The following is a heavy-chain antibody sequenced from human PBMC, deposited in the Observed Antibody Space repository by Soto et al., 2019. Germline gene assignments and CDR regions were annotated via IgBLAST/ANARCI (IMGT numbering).Heavy chain of an antibody. CDR2: IIPIFGTA. CDR3: ARDPGITGTTRFGFFDY. Sequence: SVKVSCKASGGTFSSYAISWVRQAPGQGLEWMGGIIPIFGTANYAQKFQGRVTITADESTSTAYMELSSLRSEGTAVYYCARDPGITGTTRFGFFDYWGQGTLVTVSS. J-gene: IGHJ4*02. D-gene: IGHD1-20*01. CDR1: GGTFSSYA. V-gene: IGHV1-69*13.